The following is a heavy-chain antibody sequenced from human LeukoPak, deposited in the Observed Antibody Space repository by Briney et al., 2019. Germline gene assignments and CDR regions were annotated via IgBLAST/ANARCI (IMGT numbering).Heavy chain of an antibody. CDR1: GFTFNNYQ. V-gene: IGHV3-48*03. CDR3: ARGEYYFDY. Sequence: PRGSLRLSCAASGFTFNNYQMNWVRQAPGKGLECISYISSSGRTIYYADSLKGRFTVSRDNAKNSLYLRMNNLRAEDTAVYYCARGEYYFDYWGQGTLVTVSS. J-gene: IGHJ4*02. CDR2: ISSSGRTI.